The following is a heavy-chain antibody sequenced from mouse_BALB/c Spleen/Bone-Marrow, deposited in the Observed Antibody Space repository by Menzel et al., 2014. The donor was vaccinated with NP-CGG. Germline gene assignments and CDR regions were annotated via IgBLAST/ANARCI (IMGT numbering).Heavy chain of an antibody. V-gene: IGHV1-61*01. J-gene: IGHJ2*01. CDR2: IDPSDSET. Sequence: VQLQQSGAELVRPGASVKLSCKASGYTFTNYWMNWVKQRPGQGLEWIGMIDPSDSETHYNQIFKDKATLTVDKSSSTAYMQLSSLTSEDSAVYYCTRRGDGYPYWGQGTTLTVSS. CDR1: GYTFTNYW. CDR3: TRRGDGYPY. D-gene: IGHD2-3*01.